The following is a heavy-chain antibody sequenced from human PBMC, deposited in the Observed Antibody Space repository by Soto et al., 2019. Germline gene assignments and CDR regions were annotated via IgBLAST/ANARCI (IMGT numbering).Heavy chain of an antibody. Sequence: GGSLRLSCAASGFTFSTYYMSWVRQAPGKGLEWVANIKQEGSQKDYVDSVKGRFIISRDNAKNSLYWQLNSLRAEDTAVYYRARAVWFGSVPVWFDYWGQGTPVTVSS. J-gene: IGHJ4*02. D-gene: IGHD3-10*01. CDR1: GFTFSTYY. CDR2: IKQEGSQK. V-gene: IGHV3-7*03. CDR3: ARAVWFGSVPVWFDY.